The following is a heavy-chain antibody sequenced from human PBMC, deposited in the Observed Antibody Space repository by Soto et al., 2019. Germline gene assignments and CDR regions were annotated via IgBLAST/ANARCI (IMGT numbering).Heavy chain of an antibody. CDR1: GYTFTTHY. CDR3: ARVLFYGDYVDY. Sequence: QVQLVQSGAEVKKPGASVKVSCKASGYTFTTHYIHWVRQAPGQGLEWMGWINPNSGGTNYAQKFQGRVTMTRDTSISTAYMELSRLRSDDTAVYYCARVLFYGDYVDYWGQGTLVTVSS. D-gene: IGHD4-17*01. V-gene: IGHV1-2*02. J-gene: IGHJ4*02. CDR2: INPNSGGT.